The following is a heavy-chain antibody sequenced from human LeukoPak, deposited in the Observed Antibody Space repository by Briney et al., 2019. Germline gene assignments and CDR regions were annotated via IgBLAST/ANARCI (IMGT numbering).Heavy chain of an antibody. CDR1: GGTFSSYA. CDR2: IIPIFGTA. J-gene: IGHJ4*02. Sequence: SVKVSCKASGGTFSSYAISWVRQAPGQGLEWMGGIIPIFGTANYAQKFQGRVTITADESASTAYMELSSLRSEDTAVYYCARGAREVLKPYYFDYWGQGTLVTVSS. V-gene: IGHV1-69*01. D-gene: IGHD3-9*01. CDR3: ARGAREVLKPYYFDY.